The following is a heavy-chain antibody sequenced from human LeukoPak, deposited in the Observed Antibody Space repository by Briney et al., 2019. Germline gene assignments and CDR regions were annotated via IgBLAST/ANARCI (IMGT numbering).Heavy chain of an antibody. V-gene: IGHV4-31*03. CDR1: GGSISSGGYY. D-gene: IGHD3-22*01. Sequence: SETLSLTCTVSGGSISSGGYYWSWIRQHPGKGLEWIGYIHYSGDTYCSPSLKSRLTISVDTSKNQFSPRLRSVTAADTAVYYCARVVAYDSTGYYLYYFDYWGQGTLVTVAA. CDR3: ARVVAYDSTGYYLYYFDY. J-gene: IGHJ4*02. CDR2: IHYSGDT.